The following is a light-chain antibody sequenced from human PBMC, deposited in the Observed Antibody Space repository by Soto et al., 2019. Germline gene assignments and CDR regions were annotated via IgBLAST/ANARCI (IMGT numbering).Light chain of an antibody. CDR1: SSDVGTYNL. Sequence: QSALTQPASVSGSPGQSITISCTGTSSDVGTYNLVSWYQQHPGNAPKLMIYEVNKRPSGVFNRFSGSKSGNTASLTISGLQAEDEADYYCCSYAGSGTFYVFGTGTKVTVL. J-gene: IGLJ1*01. CDR2: EVN. CDR3: CSYAGSGTFYV. V-gene: IGLV2-23*02.